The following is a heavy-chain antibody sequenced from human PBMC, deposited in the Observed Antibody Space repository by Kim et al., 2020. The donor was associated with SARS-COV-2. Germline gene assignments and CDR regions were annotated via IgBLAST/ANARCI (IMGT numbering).Heavy chain of an antibody. CDR3: ARAHAHGYNLGNWFDP. D-gene: IGHD5-12*01. J-gene: IGHJ5*02. CDR2: IIPILGIA. Sequence: SVKVSCKASGGTFSSYAISWVRQAPGQGLEWMGRIIPILGIANYAQKFQGRVTITADKSTSTAYMELSSLRSEDTAVYYCARAHAHGYNLGNWFDPWGQGTLVTVSS. V-gene: IGHV1-69*04. CDR1: GGTFSSYA.